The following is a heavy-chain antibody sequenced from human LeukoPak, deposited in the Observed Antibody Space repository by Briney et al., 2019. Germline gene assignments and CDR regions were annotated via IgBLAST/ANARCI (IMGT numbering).Heavy chain of an antibody. CDR1: GYTFTSYD. Sequence: ASVKVSCKASGYTFTSYDINWVRQATGQGLEWMGWMNPNSGNTGYAQKFQGRVTITRNTSISTAYMELSSLRSEDTAVYYCGLMGRTGTVTNDYWGQGKLVTVSS. J-gene: IGHJ4*02. CDR2: MNPNSGNT. CDR3: GLMGRTGTVTNDY. D-gene: IGHD4-11*01. V-gene: IGHV1-8*03.